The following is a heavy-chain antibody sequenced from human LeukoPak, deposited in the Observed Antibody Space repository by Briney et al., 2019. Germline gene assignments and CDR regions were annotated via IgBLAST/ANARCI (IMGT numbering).Heavy chain of an antibody. CDR3: ARDQAFYLPDY. CDR2: ISSSSDYI. V-gene: IGHV3-21*05. Sequence: GGSLRLSCAASGFTFSTFAMIWVRQAPGKGLEWISYISSSSDYIYYADSVKGRFTISRDNAKDSLYLQMNSLRADDTALYFCARDQAFYLPDYWGQGTLVTVSS. D-gene: IGHD3-16*01. J-gene: IGHJ4*02. CDR1: GFTFSTFA.